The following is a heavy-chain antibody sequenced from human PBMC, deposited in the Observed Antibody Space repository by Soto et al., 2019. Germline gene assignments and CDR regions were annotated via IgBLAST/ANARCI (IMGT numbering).Heavy chain of an antibody. D-gene: IGHD3-3*01. J-gene: IGHJ4*02. Sequence: ASDRISSTTSGYTFTSYGMSRVRQAIGQGLEWMGWMNPNSGNTGYAQKLQGRVTMTTDTSTSTAYMELRSLRSDDTAVYYCARDSYDFWSGPLGYWGQGTLVIFSS. CDR3: ARDSYDFWSGPLGY. V-gene: IGHV1-18*04. CDR2: MNPNSGNT. CDR1: GYTFTSYG.